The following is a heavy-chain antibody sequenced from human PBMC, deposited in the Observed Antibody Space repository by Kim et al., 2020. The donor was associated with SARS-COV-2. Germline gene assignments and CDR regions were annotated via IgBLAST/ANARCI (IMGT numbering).Heavy chain of an antibody. CDR2: ISYDGSNK. J-gene: IGHJ4*02. Sequence: GGSLRLSCAASGFTFSSYGMHWVRQAPGKGLEWVAVISYDGSNKYYADSVKGRFTISRDNSKNTLYLQMNSLRAEDTAVYYCAKDGGYTWGYFDYWGQGT. CDR1: GFTFSSYG. CDR3: AKDGGYTWGYFDY. D-gene: IGHD6-13*01. V-gene: IGHV3-30*18.